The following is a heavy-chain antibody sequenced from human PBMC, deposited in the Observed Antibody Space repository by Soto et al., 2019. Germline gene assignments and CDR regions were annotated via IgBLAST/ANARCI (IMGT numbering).Heavy chain of an antibody. D-gene: IGHD6-6*01. CDR1: GGSISSHY. CDR3: ARRDYSTSSLWPFGY. V-gene: IGHV4-59*11. CDR2: VHYSGST. Sequence: QVQLQESGPGLVKPSETLSLTCVVSGGSISSHYWSWIRQPPGSGLEWIGFVHYSGSTNYSPSLKSRVTRSIDTSKNHFSLNLSSVTAADTAFYFCARRDYSTSSLWPFGYWGKGILVTVSS. J-gene: IGHJ4*02.